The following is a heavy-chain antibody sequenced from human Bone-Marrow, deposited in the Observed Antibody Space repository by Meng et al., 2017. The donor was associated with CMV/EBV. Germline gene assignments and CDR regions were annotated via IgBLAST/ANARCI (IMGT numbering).Heavy chain of an antibody. D-gene: IGHD3-22*01. Sequence: QITLKESGPTLVKPTQNLTLTCTFSGFSLSTSGVGVAWIRQSPGKALEWLALIFWNDDKRYSPSLRSRLTITKDTSKNQVVLTMTNMDPVDTATYYCAHHLFYYDSISFDYWGQGTLVTVSS. CDR1: GFSLSTSGVG. V-gene: IGHV2-5*01. J-gene: IGHJ4*02. CDR3: AHHLFYYDSISFDY. CDR2: IFWNDDK.